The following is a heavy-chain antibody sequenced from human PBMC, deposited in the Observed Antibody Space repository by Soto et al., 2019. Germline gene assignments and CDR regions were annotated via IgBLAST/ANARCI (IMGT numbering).Heavy chain of an antibody. Sequence: PSETLSLTCTVSGGSISSGDYYWSWIRQPPGKGLEWIGYIYYSGSTYYNPSLKSRVTISVDTSKNSLNLQLNSLRDEDTAVYYCARDKRNERSTAWLYFDNWGLGTLVTVSS. CDR3: ARDKRNERSTAWLYFDN. CDR2: IYYSGST. D-gene: IGHD1-1*01. CDR1: GGSISSGDYY. J-gene: IGHJ4*02. V-gene: IGHV4-30-4*01.